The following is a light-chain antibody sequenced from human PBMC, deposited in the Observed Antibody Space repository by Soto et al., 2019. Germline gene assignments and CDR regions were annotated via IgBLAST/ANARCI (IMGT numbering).Light chain of an antibody. J-gene: IGKJ3*01. Sequence: EVVLTQSPGTLSLSPGERATLSCRASQSVISSYLAWYQHKPGQAPRLLIYGASSRATGIPDRFSGSGSGTDFTLTISRLEPEDFALYYCQHFGNSLLTFGPGTKVHIK. V-gene: IGKV3-20*01. CDR3: QHFGNSLLT. CDR2: GAS. CDR1: QSVISSY.